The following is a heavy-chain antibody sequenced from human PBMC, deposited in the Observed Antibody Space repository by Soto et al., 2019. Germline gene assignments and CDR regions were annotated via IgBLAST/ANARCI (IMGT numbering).Heavy chain of an antibody. J-gene: IGHJ5*02. CDR3: ARDRRVAATRGGPNWFDP. Sequence: GASVKVSCKASGYTFTSYYMHWVRQAPGQGLEWMGIINPSGGSTSYAQKFQGRVTMTRDTSTSTVYMELSSLRSEDTAVYYCARDRRVAATRGGPNWFDPWGQGTLVTVSS. CDR1: GYTFTSYY. D-gene: IGHD2-15*01. V-gene: IGHV1-46*01. CDR2: INPSGGST.